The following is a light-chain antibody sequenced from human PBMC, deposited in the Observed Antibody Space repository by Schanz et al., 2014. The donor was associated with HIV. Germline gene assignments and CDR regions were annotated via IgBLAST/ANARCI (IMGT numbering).Light chain of an antibody. CDR2: DVS. Sequence: QSVLTQPRSVSGSPGQSVTISCTGTSSDVGGYNYVSWYQQHPGKAPKLMIYDVSKRPSGVPDRFSGSKSGNTASLTVSGLQADDEGDYYCQSYDGSLRAVVFGGGTKLTVL. J-gene: IGLJ2*01. V-gene: IGLV2-11*01. CDR1: SSDVGGYNY. CDR3: QSYDGSLRAVV.